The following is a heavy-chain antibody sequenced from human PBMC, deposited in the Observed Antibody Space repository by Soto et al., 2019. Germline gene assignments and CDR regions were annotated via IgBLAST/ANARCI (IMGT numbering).Heavy chain of an antibody. D-gene: IGHD1-26*01. CDR3: ARHGTSDRWRYFDN. CDR2: IYPPNTET. CDR1: GYSFTTYW. V-gene: IGHV5-51*01. Sequence: EVQLLQSAAEVKKPRESLRISCEGFGYSFTTYWIGWVRQMPGKGLEWMGIIYPPNTETIYSPSFQGRVTISVDKSISAGFVQWSSLEASDTAMYYCARHGTSDRWRYFDNFGEGTLVSVSS. J-gene: IGHJ4*02.